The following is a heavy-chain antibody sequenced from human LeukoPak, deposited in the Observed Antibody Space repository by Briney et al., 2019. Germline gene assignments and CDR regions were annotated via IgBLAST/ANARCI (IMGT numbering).Heavy chain of an antibody. V-gene: IGHV3-33*01. D-gene: IGHD3-10*01. CDR2: IWCDGSNK. J-gene: IGHJ4*02. CDR3: ARGGSITMVRGVIAY. Sequence: GGSLRLSCAASGFTFSSYGMHWVRQAPGKGLEWVAVIWCDGSNKYYADSVKGRFTISRDNSKNTLYLQMNSLRAEDTAVYYCARGGSITMVRGVIAYWGQGTLVAVSS. CDR1: GFTFSSYG.